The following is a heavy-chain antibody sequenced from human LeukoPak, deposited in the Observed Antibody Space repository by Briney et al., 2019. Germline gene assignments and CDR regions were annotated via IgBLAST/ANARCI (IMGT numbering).Heavy chain of an antibody. Sequence: GGSLRLSCAASGFTFSSYAMSWVRQGPGKGLEWVSGISGSGGSTYYADSVKGRFTISRDNPKNTLYLQMNSLRAEDTAVYYCAKDRWGIAAGDYWGQGTLVTVSS. D-gene: IGHD6-25*01. CDR3: AKDRWGIAAGDY. CDR2: ISGSGGST. V-gene: IGHV3-23*01. CDR1: GFTFSSYA. J-gene: IGHJ4*02.